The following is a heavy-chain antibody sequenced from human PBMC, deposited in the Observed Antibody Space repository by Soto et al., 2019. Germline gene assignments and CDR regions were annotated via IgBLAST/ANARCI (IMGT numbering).Heavy chain of an antibody. CDR3: ARSGYSYGPNPLLY. V-gene: IGHV4-31*03. D-gene: IGHD5-18*01. Sequence: PSETLSLTCTVSGGSISSGGYYWSWIRQHPGKGLEWIGYIYYSGSTYYNPSLKSRVTISVDTSKNQFSLKLGSVTAADTAVYYCARSGYSYGPNPLLYWGQGTLVTVSS. J-gene: IGHJ4*02. CDR2: IYYSGST. CDR1: GGSISSGGYY.